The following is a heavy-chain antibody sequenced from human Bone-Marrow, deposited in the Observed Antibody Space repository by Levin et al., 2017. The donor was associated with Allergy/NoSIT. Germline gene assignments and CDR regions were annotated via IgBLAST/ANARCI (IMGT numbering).Heavy chain of an antibody. CDR3: AKEGATVGPSQFDC. CDR2: ISGSGSNT. V-gene: IGHV3-23*01. J-gene: IGHJ4*02. CDR1: GFTFSSYA. Sequence: PGESLKISCAASGFTFSSYAMSWIRQAPGKGLEWVSAISGSGSNTYYADSVKGRFTITRDNSKNTLYLQMNSLRPEDTAVYYCAKEGATVGPSQFDCWGQGTLVTVSS. D-gene: IGHD4-23*01.